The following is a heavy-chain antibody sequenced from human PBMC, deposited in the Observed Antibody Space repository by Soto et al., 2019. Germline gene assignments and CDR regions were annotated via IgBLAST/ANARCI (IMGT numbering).Heavy chain of an antibody. Sequence: GGALRLSCAAFGLAVSGKKYVAWVRQAPGKGLEWVSALYDVDGSFYADSVKGRFTTSSDSSKTTVYLQMNGLRPDDTAVYYCASWHEREHAYDVWGQGTTVTVSS. CDR1: GLAVSGKKY. D-gene: IGHD1-1*01. V-gene: IGHV3-53*01. CDR3: ASWHEREHAYDV. J-gene: IGHJ3*01. CDR2: LYDVDGS.